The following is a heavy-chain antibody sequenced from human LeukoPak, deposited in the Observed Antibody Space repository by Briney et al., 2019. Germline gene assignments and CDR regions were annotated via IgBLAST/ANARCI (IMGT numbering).Heavy chain of an antibody. V-gene: IGHV3-66*01. CDR3: ARESNSGYYLSY. CDR1: GFTVSSNY. Sequence: GGSLRLSCAASGFTVSSNYMSWVRQAPGKGLEWVSVIYSDGRSYYADSVKGRFTISRDNSKNTLYLQMNSLRAEDTALYYCARESNSGYYLSYWGQGTLVAVSS. CDR2: IYSDGRS. J-gene: IGHJ4*02. D-gene: IGHD3-22*01.